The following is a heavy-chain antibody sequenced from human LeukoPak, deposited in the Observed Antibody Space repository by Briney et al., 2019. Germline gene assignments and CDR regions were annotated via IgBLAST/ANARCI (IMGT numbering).Heavy chain of an antibody. CDR3: ARGPRWLVYYFDY. J-gene: IGHJ4*02. CDR1: GGSLSSYY. D-gene: IGHD6-19*01. Sequence: SETLSLTCTVSGGSLSSYYWSWIRQPPGKGLEWIGYIYSRGLTRGSTNYNPSLKSRVTISVDTSKNQFSLKLSSVTAADTAVYYCARGPRWLVYYFDYWGQGTLVTVSS. CDR2: IYSRGLTRGST. V-gene: IGHV4-59*01.